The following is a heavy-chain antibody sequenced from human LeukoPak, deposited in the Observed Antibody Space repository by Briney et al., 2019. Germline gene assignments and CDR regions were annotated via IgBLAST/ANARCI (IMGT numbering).Heavy chain of an antibody. CDR1: GYTFTSYD. J-gene: IGHJ4*02. CDR2: MNPNSGNT. Sequence: ASVKVSCKASGYTFTSYDINWVRQATGQGLEWMGWMNPNSGNTGYAQKSQGRVTITRNTSISTAYMGLSSLRSEDTAVYYCARGRRWLQLLFDYWGQGTLVTVSS. V-gene: IGHV1-8*03. CDR3: ARGRRWLQLLFDY. D-gene: IGHD5-24*01.